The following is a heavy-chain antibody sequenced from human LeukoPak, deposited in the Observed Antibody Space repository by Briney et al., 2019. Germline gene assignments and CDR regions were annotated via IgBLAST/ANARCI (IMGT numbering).Heavy chain of an antibody. CDR3: TRRYYYDSSGYYYRDY. V-gene: IGHV3-73*01. Sequence: GGSLRLSCAASGFTFSGSAMHWVRQASGKGLEWVGRIRSKANGYATAYAASVKGRFTISRDDSKNTAYLQMNSLKTEDTAVYYCTRRYYYDSSGYYYRDYWGQGTLVTVSS. CDR1: GFTFSGSA. J-gene: IGHJ4*02. D-gene: IGHD3-22*01. CDR2: IRSKANGYAT.